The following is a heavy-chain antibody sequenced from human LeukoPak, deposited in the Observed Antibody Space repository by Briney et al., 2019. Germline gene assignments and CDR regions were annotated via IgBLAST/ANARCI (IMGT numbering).Heavy chain of an antibody. CDR3: ARAPSEIGGYYPEYFRH. D-gene: IGHD3-22*01. CDR1: GFTFSSYW. Sequence: GGSLRLSCAASGFTFSSYWMHWVRKAPGKGLVWVSRIKSDGSTNYADSVKGRFTISRDNAKNTVSLQMNSLRAEDTGVYYCARAPSEIGGYYPEYFRHWGQGTLVTVSS. J-gene: IGHJ1*01. V-gene: IGHV3-74*01. CDR2: IKSDGST.